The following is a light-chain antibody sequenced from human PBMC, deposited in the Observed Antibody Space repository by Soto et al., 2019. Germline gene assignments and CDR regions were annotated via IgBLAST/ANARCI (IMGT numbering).Light chain of an antibody. CDR3: QQRSVGPIT. CDR2: DAS. Sequence: EIVMTQSPATLSVSPGETATLSCRASQSVSSNLAWYQQKPGQAPRLLIYDASNRATGVPTRFSGSGSGTDFTLTISSLEPEDFAVYYCQQRSVGPITFGQGTLLEI. J-gene: IGKJ5*01. V-gene: IGKV3-11*01. CDR1: QSVSSN.